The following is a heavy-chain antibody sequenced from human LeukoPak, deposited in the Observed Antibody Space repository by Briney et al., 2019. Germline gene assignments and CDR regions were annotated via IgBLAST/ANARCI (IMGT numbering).Heavy chain of an antibody. CDR2: IYHSGST. CDR1: GGSISSSNW. J-gene: IGHJ6*02. Sequence: SETLSLTCAVSGGSISSSNWWSWVRQPPGKGLEWIGEIYHSGSTNYNPSLKSRVTISVDKSKNQFSLKLSSVTAADTAVYYCARTPWDRGSYWDYYGMDVWGQGTTVTVSS. CDR3: ARTPWDRGSYWDYYGMDV. D-gene: IGHD1-26*01. V-gene: IGHV4-4*02.